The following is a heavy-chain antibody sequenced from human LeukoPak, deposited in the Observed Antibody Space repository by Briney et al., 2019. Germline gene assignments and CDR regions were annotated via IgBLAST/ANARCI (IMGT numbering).Heavy chain of an antibody. CDR3: ARDTVVVRYENWFDP. V-gene: IGHV3-21*01. J-gene: IGHJ5*02. D-gene: IGHD2-2*01. CDR2: ISSSSSYI. Sequence: GGPLRLSCAASGFMFSSYAMTWVRQAPGKGLEWVSSISSSSSYIYYADSVKGRFTISRDNAKNSLYLQMNSLRAEDTAVYYCARDTVVVRYENWFDPWGQGTLVTVSS. CDR1: GFMFSSYA.